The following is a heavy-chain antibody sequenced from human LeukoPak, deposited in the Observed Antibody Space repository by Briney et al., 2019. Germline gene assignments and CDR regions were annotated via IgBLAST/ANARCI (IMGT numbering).Heavy chain of an antibody. V-gene: IGHV3-30*02. D-gene: IGHD5-18*01. CDR3: ARDRIHGYSYGEGIDY. CDR1: GFTFSNYV. Sequence: PGGSLRLSCAASGFTFSNYVMHWVRQAPGKGLEWVAFIRYDGGNKYYADSVKGRFTISRDNSKNTLYLQMNSLRAEDTAVYYCARDRIHGYSYGEGIDYWGQGTLVTVSS. J-gene: IGHJ4*02. CDR2: IRYDGGNK.